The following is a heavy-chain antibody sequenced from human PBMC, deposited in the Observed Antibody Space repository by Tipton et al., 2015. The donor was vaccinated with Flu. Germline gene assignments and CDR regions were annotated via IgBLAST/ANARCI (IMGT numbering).Heavy chain of an antibody. D-gene: IGHD3-22*01. J-gene: IGHJ4*02. V-gene: IGHV3-33*01. CDR1: GFTFSNYG. Sequence: LSLTCAASGFTFSNYGMHWVRQAPGKGLEWVALIRYDGKTEYYADSVRGRFTISRDNSKNTLFLQMNSLRAEDTAVYYCARGEYFYDTYGQRGLDYWGQGTLVTVSS. CDR2: IRYDGKTE. CDR3: ARGEYFYDTYGQRGLDY.